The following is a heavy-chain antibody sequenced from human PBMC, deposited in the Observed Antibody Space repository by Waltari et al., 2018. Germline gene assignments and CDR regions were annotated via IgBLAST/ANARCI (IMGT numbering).Heavy chain of an antibody. V-gene: IGHV3-23*04. CDR1: GFTFSSYA. CDR2: ISGSGDNT. J-gene: IGHJ4*02. Sequence: EVQLVESGGGLVQPGGSLRLSCAASGFTFSSYAMSWVRQAPGKGLEWVSSISGSGDNTYYADSVKGRFTIARDNSKNTLYLQMNSLRAEDTALYFCAKGRGVVVNSIDSWGQGTLVTVSS. D-gene: IGHD3-22*01. CDR3: AKGRGVVVNSIDS.